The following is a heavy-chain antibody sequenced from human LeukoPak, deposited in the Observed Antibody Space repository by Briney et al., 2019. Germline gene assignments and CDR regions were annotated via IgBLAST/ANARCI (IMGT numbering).Heavy chain of an antibody. Sequence: SESLSLTSTVSGGSISSSTYYWGWLRQPPGKGLEWIGRIYYSGRTYYNPSLKSRVTRSVDTSKNQFSLNLSSVTAADTAVYYCASVYGWGPYYYMDVWGKGTTVTVSS. V-gene: IGHV4-39*07. CDR2: IYYSGRT. J-gene: IGHJ6*03. CDR3: ASVYGWGPYYYMDV. CDR1: GGSISSSTYY. D-gene: IGHD3-10*01.